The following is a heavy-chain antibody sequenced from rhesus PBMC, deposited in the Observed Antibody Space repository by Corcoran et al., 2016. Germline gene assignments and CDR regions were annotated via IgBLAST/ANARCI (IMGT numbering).Heavy chain of an antibody. CDR3: AREDSAAHRGGAFDY. CDR1: GGSISGGYG. CDR2: IYRSSGNT. D-gene: IGHD2-39*01. V-gene: IGHV4S7*01. Sequence: QVQLQESGPGLLKPSETLSLICAVSGGSISGGYGWGWIREPPGKGLEWIGSIYRSSGNTYYNPSLKSRVTISTDTSKNQFSLKLSSVTAADTAVYYCAREDSAAHRGGAFDYWGQGVLVTVSS. J-gene: IGHJ4*01.